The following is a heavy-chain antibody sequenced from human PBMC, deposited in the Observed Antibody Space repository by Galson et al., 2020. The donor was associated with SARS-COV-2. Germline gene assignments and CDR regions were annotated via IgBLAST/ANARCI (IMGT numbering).Heavy chain of an antibody. CDR3: ATAFAVNYYYYMDV. J-gene: IGHJ6*03. Sequence: ASVKVSCKVYGYTLTELSIHWVRQAPGKGHEWLGGFDPEDGETIYAQKFQGRVTMTEDTSTDTAYMELSSLRSEDTAVYYCATAFAVNYYYYMDVWGKGTTVTVSS. V-gene: IGHV1-24*01. CDR1: GYTLTELS. CDR2: FDPEDGET.